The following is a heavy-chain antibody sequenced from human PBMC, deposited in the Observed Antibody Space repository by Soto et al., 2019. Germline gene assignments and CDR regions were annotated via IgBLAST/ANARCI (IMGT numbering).Heavy chain of an antibody. CDR2: IYYSGST. J-gene: IGHJ5*02. CDR3: ARDSPYSFDP. V-gene: IGHV4-31*03. Sequence: SETLCDTYTVSGGSISPCRYYLSWLRQHPGKGLEWIGYIYYSGSTYYNPSLKSRVTISVDTSKNQFSLKLSSVTAADTAVYYCARDSPYSFDPWGQGTLVTVSS. CDR1: GGSISPCRYY.